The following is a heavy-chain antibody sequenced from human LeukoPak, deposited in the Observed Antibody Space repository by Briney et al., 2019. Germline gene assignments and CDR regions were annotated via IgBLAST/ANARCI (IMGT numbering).Heavy chain of an antibody. CDR1: ALTFSSYW. J-gene: IGHJ5*02. V-gene: IGHV3-74*01. D-gene: IGHD2-2*01. CDR2: SNSDGSST. Sequence: GGSLRLSCAASALTFSSYWMHWVRQAPVMGLVWVSRSNSDGSSTSYAESVKGRFTIARDNAKNTLYLQMNSLRAEDTAVYYCARDRGYCSSTSCYDNHWGQGTLVTVSS. CDR3: ARDRGYCSSTSCYDNH.